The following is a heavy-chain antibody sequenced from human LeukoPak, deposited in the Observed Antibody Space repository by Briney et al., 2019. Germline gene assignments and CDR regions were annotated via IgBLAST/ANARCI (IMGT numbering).Heavy chain of an antibody. Sequence: SQTLSLTCAISGDSVSSNSAAWNWIRQSPSRGLEWLGRTYYRSKWYNDYAVSVKSRITINPDTSKNQFSLQLNSVTPEDTAVYYCARDPVLLWFGELPNYHYGMDVWGKGTTVTVSS. CDR3: ARDPVLLWFGELPNYHYGMDV. V-gene: IGHV6-1*01. CDR1: GDSVSSNSAA. CDR2: TYYRSKWYN. D-gene: IGHD3-10*01. J-gene: IGHJ6*04.